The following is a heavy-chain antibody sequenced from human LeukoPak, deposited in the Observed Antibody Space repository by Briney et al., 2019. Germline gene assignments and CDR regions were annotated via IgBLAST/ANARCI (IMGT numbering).Heavy chain of an antibody. V-gene: IGHV1-2*02. CDR2: INPNSGGT. CDR3: ARLKWEPWYYYGMDV. CDR1: GYTFTGYY. Sequence: ASAKVSCKASGYTFTGYYMHWVRQAPGQGLEWMGWINPNSGGTNYAQKFQGRVTMTRDTSISTAYMELSRLRSDDTAVYYCARLKWEPWYYYGMDVWGQGTTVTVSS. D-gene: IGHD1-26*01. J-gene: IGHJ6*02.